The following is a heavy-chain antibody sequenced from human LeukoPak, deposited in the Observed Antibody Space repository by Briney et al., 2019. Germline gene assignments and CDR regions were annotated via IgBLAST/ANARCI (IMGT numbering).Heavy chain of an antibody. D-gene: IGHD4-23*01. CDR3: TTESGKGGS. CDR2: FKSEIDGGTI. V-gene: IGHV3-15*01. Sequence: GGTLRLSCAASGFTFSSYGMSWVRQAPGKGLEWVGRFKSEIDGGTIDYAASIKDRFTISRDDPRNTLYLHMDSLQIEDTAVYFCTTESGKGGSWGQGTLVTVSS. CDR1: GFTFSSYG. J-gene: IGHJ5*02.